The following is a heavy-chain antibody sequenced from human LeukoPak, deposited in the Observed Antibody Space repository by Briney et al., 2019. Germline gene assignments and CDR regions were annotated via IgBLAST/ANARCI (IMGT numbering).Heavy chain of an antibody. CDR3: AKDVGRMGELSYFGY. CDR2: ISGSGGST. Sequence: GGSLRLSCAASGFTFSTYAMTWVRQAPGKGLEWVSRISGSGGSTYYADSVKGRFTISRDKSKNTLYLQMRSLRAEDTAVYYCAKDVGRMGELSYFGYWGQGTLVTVSS. CDR1: GFTFSTYA. J-gene: IGHJ4*02. V-gene: IGHV3-23*01. D-gene: IGHD3-16*02.